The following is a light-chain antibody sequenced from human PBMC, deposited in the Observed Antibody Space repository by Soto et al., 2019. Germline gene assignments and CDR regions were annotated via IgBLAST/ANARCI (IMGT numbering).Light chain of an antibody. CDR3: QQYNTYPLT. J-gene: IGKJ4*01. CDR2: KAS. CDR1: QTISSW. V-gene: IGKV1-5*03. Sequence: DIQMTQSPSTLSASVGDRVTITCRASQTISSWLAWYQQRPGKAPNLLIYKASTLQSGVPSRFSGRGSGTEFSLTISSLQPDDFATYYCQQYNTYPLTCGGGTTVEIK.